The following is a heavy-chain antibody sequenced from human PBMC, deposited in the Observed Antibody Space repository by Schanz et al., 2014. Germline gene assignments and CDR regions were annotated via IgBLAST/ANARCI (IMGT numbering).Heavy chain of an antibody. CDR3: ARDGVDAAAGGNY. V-gene: IGHV1-18*01. CDR2: ISAYTNNT. D-gene: IGHD6-13*01. J-gene: IGHJ4*02. CDR1: GYDFHIYA. Sequence: QILLVQPGPEVKKPGASVTVSCKASGYDFHIYAYSWVRQAPGQGLEWMGWISAYTNNTNYAQKVQGRVTMTTDTSTGTAYMELRSLRSEDTAVYYCARDGVDAAAGGNYWGQGTLVTVSS.